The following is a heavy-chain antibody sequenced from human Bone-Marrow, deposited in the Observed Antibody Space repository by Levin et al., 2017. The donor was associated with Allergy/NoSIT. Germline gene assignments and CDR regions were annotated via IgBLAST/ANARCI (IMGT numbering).Heavy chain of an antibody. D-gene: IGHD2-15*01. CDR3: ARKGYCRGSACYANSGFWFDP. CDR1: GFTFSDFE. J-gene: IGHJ5*02. CDR2: IAKSGSAI. V-gene: IGHV3-48*03. Sequence: PGGSLRLSCATSGFTFSDFEMAWVRQAPGKGLEWISYIAKSGSAIYYAASVEGRFTVSRDDARSSLFLHLSSLRADDTALYYCARKGYCRGSACYANSGFWFDPWGQGTLVTVSS.